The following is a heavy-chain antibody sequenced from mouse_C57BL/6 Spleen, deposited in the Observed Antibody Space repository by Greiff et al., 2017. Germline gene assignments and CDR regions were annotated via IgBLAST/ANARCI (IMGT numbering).Heavy chain of an antibody. V-gene: IGHV1-72*01. CDR3: ARANWDYFDY. Sequence: QVPLQPSGAELVKPGASVKLSCKASGYTFTSFWMHWVKPRPGRGLAWIGRIDPNSGGTKYNEKFKSKATLTADKPSSTDYLQLSSLTSEDTAVYYCARANWDYFDYWGQGTTLTVSS. J-gene: IGHJ2*01. CDR1: GYTFTSFW. CDR2: IDPNSGGT. D-gene: IGHD4-1*02.